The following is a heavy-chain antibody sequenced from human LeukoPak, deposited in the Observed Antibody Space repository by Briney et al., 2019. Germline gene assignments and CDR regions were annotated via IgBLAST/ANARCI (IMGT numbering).Heavy chain of an antibody. V-gene: IGHV3-53*01. J-gene: IGHJ4*02. D-gene: IGHD5-12*01. CDR2: IYSGGST. Sequence: AGSLRLSCAASGFTISSNCMSWVRQAPGKGLEWVSVIYSGGSTYYPDSVKGRFTISRDNSKNTRYLEMNSLRAEDRAVLYGARVYSGYARGDYWGQGTLVTVSS. CDR1: GFTISSNC. CDR3: ARVYSGYARGDY.